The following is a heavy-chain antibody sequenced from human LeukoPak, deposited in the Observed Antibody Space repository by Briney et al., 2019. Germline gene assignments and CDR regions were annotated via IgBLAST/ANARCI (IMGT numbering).Heavy chain of an antibody. V-gene: IGHV3-23*01. Sequence: PGGSLRLSCAASGFTFSSYAMSWVRQAPGKGLEWGSAISGSGGSTYYADSVKGRFTISRDNSKNTLYLQMNSLRAEDTAVYYCAKKVPGYSSSWYDYWGQGTLVTVSS. J-gene: IGHJ4*02. CDR2: ISGSGGST. CDR3: AKKVPGYSSSWYDY. D-gene: IGHD6-13*01. CDR1: GFTFSSYA.